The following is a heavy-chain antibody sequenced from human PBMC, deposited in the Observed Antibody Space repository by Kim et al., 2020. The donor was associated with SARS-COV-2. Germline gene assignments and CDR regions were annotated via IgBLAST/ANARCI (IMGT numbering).Heavy chain of an antibody. CDR3: ASNEPEGLYYYYYGMDV. J-gene: IGHJ6*02. CDR2: ISAYNGNT. V-gene: IGHV1-18*01. Sequence: ASVKVSCKASGYTFTSYGISWVRQAPGQGLEWMGWISAYNGNTNYAQKLQGRVTMTTDTSTSTAYMELRSLRSDDTAVYYCASNEPEGLYYYYYGMDVWGQGTTVTVSS. D-gene: IGHD2-8*01. CDR1: GYTFTSYG.